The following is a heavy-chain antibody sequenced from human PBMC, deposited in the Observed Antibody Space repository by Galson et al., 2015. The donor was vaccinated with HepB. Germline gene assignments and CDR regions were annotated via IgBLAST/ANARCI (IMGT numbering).Heavy chain of an antibody. CDR3: ARDYDFWSGAEGFYGMDV. D-gene: IGHD3-3*01. J-gene: IGHJ6*02. Sequence: SLRLSCAASGFTFSSYAMHWVRQAPGKGLEWVAVISYDGSNKYYADSVKGRFTISRDNSKNTLYLQTNSLRAEDTAVYYCARDYDFWSGAEGFYGMDVWGQGTTVTVSS. V-gene: IGHV3-30-3*01. CDR2: ISYDGSNK. CDR1: GFTFSSYA.